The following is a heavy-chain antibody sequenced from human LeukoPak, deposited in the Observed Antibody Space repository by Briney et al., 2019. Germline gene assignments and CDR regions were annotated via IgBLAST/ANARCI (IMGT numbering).Heavy chain of an antibody. V-gene: IGHV5-51*01. D-gene: IGHD3-10*01. CDR2: VYPGDSYT. Sequence: GGALEISFQAPGYRFNNYWIGWVRPMPGKGMEWMGIVYPGDSYTRYSPSLQGQVTISADKSISTAYLQWSSLKASDTAMYYCAVTLGVRGVTPYSIDVWGQGTTVTVSS. CDR1: GYRFNNYW. CDR3: AVTLGVRGVTPYSIDV. J-gene: IGHJ6*02.